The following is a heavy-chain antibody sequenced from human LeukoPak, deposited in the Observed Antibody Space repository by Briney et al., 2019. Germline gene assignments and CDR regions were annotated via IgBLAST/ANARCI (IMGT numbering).Heavy chain of an antibody. D-gene: IGHD2-2*01. CDR3: ARGFCTTTRCYEHYNYYYMDV. CDR1: GFTFSSYG. Sequence: QPGRSLRLSCAASGFTFSSYGMHWVRQAPDSVKGRFTISRDNSKNTLYLQMTSLRAEDTAAYYCARGFCTTTRCYEHYNYYYMDVWGKGTTVTVSS. J-gene: IGHJ6*03. V-gene: IGHV3-33*08.